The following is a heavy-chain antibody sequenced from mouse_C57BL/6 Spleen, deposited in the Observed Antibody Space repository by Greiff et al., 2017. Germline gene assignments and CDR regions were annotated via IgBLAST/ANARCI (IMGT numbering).Heavy chain of an antibody. J-gene: IGHJ3*01. Sequence: EVHLVESGPGLVKPSQSLSLTCSVTGYSITSGYYWNWIRQFPGNKLEWMGYISYDGSNNYNPSLKNRISITRDTSKNQFFLKLNSVTTEDTATYYCARDGGLRRGAWFAYWGQGTLVTVSA. CDR2: ISYDGSN. V-gene: IGHV3-6*01. D-gene: IGHD2-12*01. CDR1: GYSITSGYY. CDR3: ARDGGLRRGAWFAY.